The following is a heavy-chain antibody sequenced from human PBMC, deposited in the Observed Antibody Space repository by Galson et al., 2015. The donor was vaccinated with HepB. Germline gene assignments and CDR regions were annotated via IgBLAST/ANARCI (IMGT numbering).Heavy chain of an antibody. CDR1: GFTFGDYA. V-gene: IGHV3-49*04. J-gene: IGHJ2*01. CDR2: IRSKAYGGTT. CDR3: TRATLVGVLNFSRYFDL. Sequence: SLRLSCAASGFTFGDYAMSWVRQAPGKGLEWVGFIRSKAYGGTTEYAASVKGRFTISRDDSKSIAYLQMNSLKTEDTAVYYCTRATLVGVLNFSRYFDLWGRGTLVTVSS. D-gene: IGHD2-2*01.